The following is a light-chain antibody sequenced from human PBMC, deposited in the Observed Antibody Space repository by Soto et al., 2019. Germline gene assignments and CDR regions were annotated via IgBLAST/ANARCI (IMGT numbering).Light chain of an antibody. Sequence: EIVLTQSPATLSLSPGERATLSCRTSQSVSSDLAWYQQKPGQAPRLLIYDAFNRATGIPARFSGSGSGTDFSLTISSLEPEDCAVYYCQQRTNWPPYTFGQGTRLEIK. CDR1: QSVSSD. J-gene: IGKJ2*01. CDR3: QQRTNWPPYT. V-gene: IGKV3-11*01. CDR2: DAF.